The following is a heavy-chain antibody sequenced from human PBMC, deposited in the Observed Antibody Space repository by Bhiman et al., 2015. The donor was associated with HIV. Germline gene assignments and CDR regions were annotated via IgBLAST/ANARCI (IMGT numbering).Heavy chain of an antibody. CDR1: GFTFSSYY. D-gene: IGHD2-2*03. V-gene: IGHV3-15*01. CDR3: TTGSALARGAFDI. J-gene: IGHJ3*02. Sequence: EVQLVESGGGLVKPGGSLRLSCTASGFTFSSYYMNWVRQAPGKGLEWVGRIKSKTDGGTTDYAAPVKGRFTISRDDSKNTLYLQMNSLKTEDTAVYYCTTGSALARGAFDIWGQGTMVTVSS. CDR2: IKSKTDGGTT.